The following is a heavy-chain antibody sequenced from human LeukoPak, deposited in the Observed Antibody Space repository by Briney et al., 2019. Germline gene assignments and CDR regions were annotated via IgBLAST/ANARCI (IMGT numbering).Heavy chain of an antibody. J-gene: IGHJ4*02. D-gene: IGHD3-10*01. CDR3: ARDPGYYFDY. CDR2: ISYDGSNK. V-gene: IGHV3-30*04. CDR1: GFTFSSYA. Sequence: PGRSLRLSCAASGFTFSSYAMHWVRQAPGKGLEWVAVISYDGSNKYYADSVKGRFTISRVNSKNTLYLQMNSLRAEDTAVYYCARDPGYYFDYWGQGTLVTVSS.